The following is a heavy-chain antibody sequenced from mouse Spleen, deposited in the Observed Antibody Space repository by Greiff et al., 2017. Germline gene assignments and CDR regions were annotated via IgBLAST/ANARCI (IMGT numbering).Heavy chain of an antibody. CDR2: IWTGGGT. V-gene: IGHV2-9-1*01. CDR3: ARNFYYGSSYVGYFDV. D-gene: IGHD1-1*01. J-gene: IGHJ1*03. Sequence: VKLVESGPGLVAPSQSLSITCTVSGFSLTSYAISWVRQPPGKGLEWLGVIWTGGGTNYNSALKSGLSISKDNSKSQVFLKMNSLQTDDTARYYCARNFYYGSSYVGYFDVWGTGTTVTVSS. CDR1: GFSLTSYA.